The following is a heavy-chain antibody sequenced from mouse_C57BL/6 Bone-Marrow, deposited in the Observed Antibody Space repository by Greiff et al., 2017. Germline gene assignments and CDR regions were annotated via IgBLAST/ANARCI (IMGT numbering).Heavy chain of an antibody. CDR3: TTWGVTATCYYFDY. J-gene: IGHJ2*01. Sequence: EVQLQQSGAELVRPGASVKLSCTASGFNIKDDYMHWVKQRPEQGLEWIGGIDPENGDTEYASKFQGKATITADTSSNTAYLQLSSLTSEDTAVYYCTTWGVTATCYYFDYWGQGSTLTVSS. CDR2: IDPENGDT. V-gene: IGHV14-4*01. CDR1: GFNIKDDY. D-gene: IGHD2-1*01.